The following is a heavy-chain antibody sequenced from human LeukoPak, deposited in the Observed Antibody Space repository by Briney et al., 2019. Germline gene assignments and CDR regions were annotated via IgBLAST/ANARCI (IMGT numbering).Heavy chain of an antibody. CDR3: ARTGCSSTSCYIVY. CDR2: IYYSGST. V-gene: IGHV4-31*03. CDR1: GGSISSGGYY. J-gene: IGHJ4*02. D-gene: IGHD2-2*02. Sequence: SQTLSLTCTVSGGSISSGGYYWSWIRQHPGKGLEWIGYIYYSGSTYYNPSLKSRVTISVDTSKNQLSLKLSSVTAADTAVYYCARTGCSSTSCYIVYWGQGTLVTVSS.